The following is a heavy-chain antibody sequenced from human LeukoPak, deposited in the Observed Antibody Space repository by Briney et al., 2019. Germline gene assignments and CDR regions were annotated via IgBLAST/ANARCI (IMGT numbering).Heavy chain of an antibody. D-gene: IGHD6-19*01. V-gene: IGHV4-39*01. CDR1: GGSISSSSYY. CDR2: IYYSGST. CDR3: ARSYSSARSDY. J-gene: IGHJ4*02. Sequence: PSETLSLTCTVSGGSISSSSYYWGWIRQPPGKGLEWIGSIYYSGSTYYNPSLKSRVTISVDTSKNQFSLKLSSVTAADTAVYFCARSYSSARSDYWGQGTLVTVSS.